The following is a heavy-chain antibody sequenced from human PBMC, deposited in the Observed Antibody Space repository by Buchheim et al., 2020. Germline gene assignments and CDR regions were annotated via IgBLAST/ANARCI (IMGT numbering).Heavy chain of an antibody. Sequence: EVQLVESGGGLVQPGGSLRLSCAASGFTFSSYSMNWVRQAPGKGLEWVSYISSSSSTIYYADSVKGRFTISRDNAKNSLYLQMNSLRAEDTAVYYCARGGDYYDSSGYYLYYYYGMDVWGQGTT. CDR3: ARGGDYYDSSGYYLYYYYGMDV. CDR2: ISSSSSTI. CDR1: GFTFSSYS. V-gene: IGHV3-48*01. D-gene: IGHD3-22*01. J-gene: IGHJ6*02.